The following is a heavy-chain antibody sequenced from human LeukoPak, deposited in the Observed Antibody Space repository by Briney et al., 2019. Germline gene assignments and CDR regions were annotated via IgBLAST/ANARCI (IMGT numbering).Heavy chain of an antibody. CDR3: ARDSIFGVVTAKSGDYSDY. V-gene: IGHV1-18*01. D-gene: IGHD3-3*01. J-gene: IGHJ4*02. CDR1: GYTFTSYG. CDR2: ISAYNGNT. Sequence: ASVKVSCKASGYTFTSYGISWVRQAPGQGLEWMGWISAYNGNTNYAQKLQGRVTMTTDTSTSTAYMELRSLRSDDTAVYYCARDSIFGVVTAKSGDYSDYWGQGTLVTVSS.